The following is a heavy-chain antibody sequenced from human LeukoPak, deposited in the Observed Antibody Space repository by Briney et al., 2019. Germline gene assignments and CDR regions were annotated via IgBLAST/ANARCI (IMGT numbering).Heavy chain of an antibody. Sequence: GESLKISCKGSGYSFASYWIGWVRPMPGKGLEWMGIIYPGDSDTRYSPSFQGQVTISADKSISTAYLQWSSLKASDTAMYYCARSFSSGPSCSSTSCYWGFDYWGQGTLVTVSS. CDR3: ARSFSSGPSCSSTSCYWGFDY. CDR2: IYPGDSDT. CDR1: GYSFASYW. J-gene: IGHJ4*02. D-gene: IGHD2-2*01. V-gene: IGHV5-51*01.